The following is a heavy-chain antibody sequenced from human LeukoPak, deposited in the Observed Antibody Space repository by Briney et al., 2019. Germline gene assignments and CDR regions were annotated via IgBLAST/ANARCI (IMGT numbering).Heavy chain of an antibody. V-gene: IGHV3-21*01. CDR2: ISSGSSYR. J-gene: IGHJ4*02. Sequence: GGSLRLSCVVSGFTFSNYEMTWVRQAPGKGLEWVSCISSGSSYRYYGDSVKGRFTISRDSATNSLYLQMNSLRAEDTAVYYCARSGRSLGNYFDYWGQGTLVTVSS. CDR3: ARSGRSLGNYFDY. CDR1: GFTFSNYE. D-gene: IGHD3-16*02.